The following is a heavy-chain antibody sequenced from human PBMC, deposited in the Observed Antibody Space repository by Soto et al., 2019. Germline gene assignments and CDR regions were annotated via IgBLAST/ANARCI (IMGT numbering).Heavy chain of an antibody. CDR1: GGSISSSSYY. Sequence: SETLSLTCTVSGGSISSSSYYWGWIRQPPGKGLEWIGSIYYSGSTYYNPSLKSRVTISVATSKNQFSLKLSSVTAADTAVYYCARLGAAAGTGRFDYWGQGTLVTVSS. J-gene: IGHJ4*02. CDR2: IYYSGST. V-gene: IGHV4-39*01. D-gene: IGHD6-13*01. CDR3: ARLGAAAGTGRFDY.